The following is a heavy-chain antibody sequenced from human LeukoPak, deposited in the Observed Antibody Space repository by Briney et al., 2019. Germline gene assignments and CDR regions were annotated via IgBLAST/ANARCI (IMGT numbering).Heavy chain of an antibody. Sequence: SETLSLTCTVSGGSISSYYWSWIRQPPGKGLEWIGYIHYSGSTNYKASLKSRVSISVDTSKNQFSLKLSSVTAADTAVYYCARLTGYSSESWFDPWGQGTLVTVSS. V-gene: IGHV4-59*01. J-gene: IGHJ5*02. CDR1: GGSISSYY. CDR2: IHYSGST. D-gene: IGHD3-9*01. CDR3: ARLTGYSSESWFDP.